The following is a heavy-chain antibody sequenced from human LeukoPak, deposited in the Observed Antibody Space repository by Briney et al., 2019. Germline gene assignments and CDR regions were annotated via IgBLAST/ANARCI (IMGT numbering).Heavy chain of an antibody. Sequence: AWGSLRLSCSASGFSFSNYAMYWVRQAPGKGLEWVANIKQGGSEKYYVDSVKGRFTISRDNAKNSLYLQMNSLRAEDTAVYYCARDFGLRCSGGTCYSVYYYGMDIWGKGTTVTVSS. CDR2: IKQGGSEK. V-gene: IGHV3-7*03. CDR1: GFSFSNYA. J-gene: IGHJ6*04. CDR3: ARDFGLRCSGGTCYSVYYYGMDI. D-gene: IGHD2-15*01.